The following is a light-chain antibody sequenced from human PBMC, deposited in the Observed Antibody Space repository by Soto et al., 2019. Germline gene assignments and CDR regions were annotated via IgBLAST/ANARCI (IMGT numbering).Light chain of an antibody. J-gene: IGKJ1*01. CDR1: QSVSSN. Sequence: EIVMTQSPATLSVSPGERATLSCRASQSVSSNLAWYQQKPGQAPRLLSYGASTRATGIPARFSGSGSGTEFTLTTSSLQSEDVAVYYCQQYNNWHPWTFGQGTKVEIK. CDR3: QQYNNWHPWT. V-gene: IGKV3-15*01. CDR2: GAS.